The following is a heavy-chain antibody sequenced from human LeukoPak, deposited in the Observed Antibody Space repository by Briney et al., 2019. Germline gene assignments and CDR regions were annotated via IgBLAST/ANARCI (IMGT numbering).Heavy chain of an antibody. CDR3: ARGGQEQLVPGIDY. J-gene: IGHJ4*02. Sequence: ASVKVSCKASVYTFTSYGISWVRQAPGQGLEWMGWISAYNGNTNYAQKFQGRVTMTRDMSTSTVYMELSSLRSEDTAVYYCARGGQEQLVPGIDYWGQGTLVTVSS. CDR2: ISAYNGNT. CDR1: VYTFTSYG. D-gene: IGHD6-13*01. V-gene: IGHV1-18*01.